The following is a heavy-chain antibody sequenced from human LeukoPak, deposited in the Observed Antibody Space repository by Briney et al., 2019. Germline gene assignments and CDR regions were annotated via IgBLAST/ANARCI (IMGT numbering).Heavy chain of an antibody. Sequence: KPGGSLRLSCAASGFTFSSYSMNWVRQAPGKGLEWVSSISSSSSYIYYADSVKGRFTISRDNAKNSLYLQMNSLRAEDTAVYYCARDGRDQWELLDYWGQGTLVTVSS. CDR1: GFTFSSYS. V-gene: IGHV3-21*01. D-gene: IGHD1-26*01. CDR2: ISSSSSYI. J-gene: IGHJ4*02. CDR3: ARDGRDQWELLDY.